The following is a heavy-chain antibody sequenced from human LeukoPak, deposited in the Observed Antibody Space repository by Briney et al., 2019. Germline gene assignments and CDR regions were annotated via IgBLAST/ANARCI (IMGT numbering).Heavy chain of an antibody. CDR3: ARALFGNYGRVFFSEFDN. CDR2: INPNSGGT. Sequence: GASVKVSCKASGYTFTGYYMHWVRQAPGQGLEWMGWINPNSGGTNYAQKFQGRVTMTRDTSISTAYMELSRLRSDDTAVYYCARALFGNYGRVFFSEFDNWGQGTLVTVSS. J-gene: IGHJ4*02. V-gene: IGHV1-2*02. D-gene: IGHD4-11*01. CDR1: GYTFTGYY.